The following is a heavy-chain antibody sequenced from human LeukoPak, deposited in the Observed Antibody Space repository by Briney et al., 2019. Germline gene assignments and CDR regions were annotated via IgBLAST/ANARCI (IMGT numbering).Heavy chain of an antibody. CDR2: TYYRSKWYN. V-gene: IGHV6-1*01. Sequence: SQTLSLTCAISGDSVPSNSAAWNWIRQSPSRGLEWLGRTYYRSKWYNDYAVSVKSRITINPDTSKNQFSLQLNSVTPEDTAVYYCARSFHSSGWHAGPDYWGQGTLVTASS. CDR1: GDSVPSNSAA. J-gene: IGHJ4*02. D-gene: IGHD6-19*01. CDR3: ARSFHSSGWHAGPDY.